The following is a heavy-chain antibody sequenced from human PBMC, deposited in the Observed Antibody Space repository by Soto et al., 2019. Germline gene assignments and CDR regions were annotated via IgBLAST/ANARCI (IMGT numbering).Heavy chain of an antibody. CDR3: ARRGRSQLPSQGNDAFDF. Sequence: GESLKISCKGSGYSFTSYWIGWVRQMPGKGLEWMGIIYPGDSDTRYSPSFQGQVTISADKSISTAYLQWSSLKASDTAMYYCARRGRSQLPSQGNDAFDFGGQGKMVTV. D-gene: IGHD1-1*01. CDR2: IYPGDSDT. CDR1: GYSFTSYW. J-gene: IGHJ3*01. V-gene: IGHV5-51*01.